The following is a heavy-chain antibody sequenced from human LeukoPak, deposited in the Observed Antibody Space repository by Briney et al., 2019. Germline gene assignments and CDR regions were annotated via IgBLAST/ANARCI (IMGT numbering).Heavy chain of an antibody. J-gene: IGHJ4*02. CDR2: IYYSEST. Sequence: SETLSLTCTVSGGSISSYYWGWIRQPPGKGLEWIGYIYYSESTNYNPSLKSRVTISVDTSKNQFSLKLSSVTAADTAVYYCARDPSGYFNYWGQGTLATVSS. CDR1: GGSISSYY. CDR3: ARDPSGYFNY. V-gene: IGHV4-59*01. D-gene: IGHD3-22*01.